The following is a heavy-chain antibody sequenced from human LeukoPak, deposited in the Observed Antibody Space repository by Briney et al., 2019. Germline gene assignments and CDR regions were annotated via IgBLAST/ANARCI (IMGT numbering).Heavy chain of an antibody. CDR2: ITTYNGDT. V-gene: IGHV1-18*01. Sequence: GASVKVSCKASGYTFTTYGLSWVRQAPGQGLEWMGWITTYNGDTDYAQKLQGRVTMTADTSTSTAYMELRSLRSDDTAVYYCARDWVEMATIGRLREFYYFDYWGQGTLVTVSS. CDR1: GYTFTTYG. CDR3: ARDWVEMATIGRLREFYYFDY. D-gene: IGHD5-24*01. J-gene: IGHJ4*02.